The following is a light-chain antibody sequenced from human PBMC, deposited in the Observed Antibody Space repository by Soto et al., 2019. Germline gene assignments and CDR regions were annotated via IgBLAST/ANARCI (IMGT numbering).Light chain of an antibody. J-gene: IGKJ4*01. V-gene: IGKV1-39*01. CDR3: QQSYATPLT. CDR1: QSTRNY. CDR2: ATS. Sequence: DIQMNQSPSSLSASVGDRITISCRASQSTRNYVCWYQQQPGKAPQLLIYATSSLKRGVPSRFSGSGSGTVFTLTINILQPEDFANYYCQQSYATPLTFGGGTKVEMK.